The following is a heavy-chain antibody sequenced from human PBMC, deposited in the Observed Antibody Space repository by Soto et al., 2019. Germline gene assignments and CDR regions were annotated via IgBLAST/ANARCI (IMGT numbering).Heavy chain of an antibody. Sequence: SETLSLACTVSGGSISRSSFYWGCIRQPPGKGLECIGIVYFTGSTNYNPSLKSRVTMSVDTSKNQFSLKLSSVTAAVTAVYSCAGHVRRGSYFAYRGKGTLVPVSS. D-gene: IGHD3-10*01. J-gene: IGHJ4*02. CDR2: VYFTGST. CDR1: GGSISRSSFY. CDR3: AGHVRRGSYFAY. V-gene: IGHV4-39*01.